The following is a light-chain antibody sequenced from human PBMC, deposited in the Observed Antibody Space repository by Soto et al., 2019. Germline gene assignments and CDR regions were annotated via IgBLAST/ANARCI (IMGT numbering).Light chain of an antibody. V-gene: IGKV3-20*01. CDR1: QSITNRY. J-gene: IGKJ2*02. CDR3: QQYVSLCT. CDR2: GVS. Sequence: EIVLTQSPGTLSLSPGERATLSCRASQSITNRYLAWYQQKPSQAPRLLIYGVSSRATGIPDRFSGSGSGTDFTLTISRLEPEDFAVYYCQQYVSLCTFGQGTKLEIK.